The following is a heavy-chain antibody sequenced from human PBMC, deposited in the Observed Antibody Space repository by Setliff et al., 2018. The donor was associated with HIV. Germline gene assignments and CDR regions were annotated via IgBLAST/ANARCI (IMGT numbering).Heavy chain of an antibody. CDR3: ARNIDMHYDFWSAYDY. J-gene: IGHJ4*02. CDR1: GYTFNDSF. Sequence: ASVKVSCKASGYTFNDSFIHWVRQAPGQGLEWMGWITPDSGGTNYAQKFQGRVTMTRDTSISTAYMELSSLRSDDTAMYYCARNIDMHYDFWSAYDYWGQGALVTVSS. CDR2: ITPDSGGT. V-gene: IGHV1-2*02. D-gene: IGHD3-3*01.